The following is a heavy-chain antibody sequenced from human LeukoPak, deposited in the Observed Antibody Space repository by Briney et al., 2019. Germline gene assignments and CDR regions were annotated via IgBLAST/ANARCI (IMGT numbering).Heavy chain of an antibody. J-gene: IGHJ4*02. CDR3: AKDSTTGTTTAIDY. V-gene: IGHV3-30*02. Sequence: GGSLRRSCAASGFTFSTYGMNWVRQAPGEGLEWVAFIRYDGSNKNYADSVKGRFSISRDTSKNTLYLQMNSLRPEDTAVYYCAKDSTTGTTTAIDYWGQGTLVTVSS. CDR1: GFTFSTYG. D-gene: IGHD1-1*01. CDR2: IRYDGSNK.